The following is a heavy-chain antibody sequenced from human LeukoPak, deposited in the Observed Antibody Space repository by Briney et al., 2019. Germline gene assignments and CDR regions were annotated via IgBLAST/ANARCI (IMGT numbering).Heavy chain of an antibody. J-gene: IGHJ4*02. V-gene: IGHV3-23*01. CDR1: GFTFSSYA. CDR2: LRGDGST. CDR3: AKASWVSNGDAVL. Sequence: PGGSPRLSCAASGFTFSSYAMSWVRQAPARGLEWVSSLRGDGSTFYADSVKGRFTLSRDESRNTVYFQLNSLRVEDTAVYYCAKASWVSNGDAVLWGQGTLVTVFS. D-gene: IGHD1-1*01.